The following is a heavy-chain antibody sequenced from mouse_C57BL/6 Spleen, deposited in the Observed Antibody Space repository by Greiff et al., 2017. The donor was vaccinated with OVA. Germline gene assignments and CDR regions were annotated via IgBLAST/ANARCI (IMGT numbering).Heavy chain of an antibody. J-gene: IGHJ2*01. CDR1: GYTFTSYW. CDR3: ARMGTTAFDY. CDR2: IYPSDSET. V-gene: IGHV1-61*01. Sequence: VQLQQPGAELVRPGSSVKLSCKASGYTFTSYWMDWVKQRPGQGLEWIGNIYPSDSETHYNQKFKDKATLTVDKSSSTAYMQLSSLTSEDSAVYYCARMGTTAFDYWGQGTTLTVPS. D-gene: IGHD1-2*01.